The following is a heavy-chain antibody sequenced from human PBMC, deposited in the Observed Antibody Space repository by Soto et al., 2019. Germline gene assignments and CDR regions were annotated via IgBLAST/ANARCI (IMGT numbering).Heavy chain of an antibody. CDR2: IYYSGST. CDR3: ARDFTYGDGGFDY. CDR1: GGSISSYY. J-gene: IGHJ4*02. Sequence: SETLSLTCTVSGGSISSYYWSWIRQPPGKGLEWIGYIYYSGSTNYNPSLKSRVTISVDTSKNQFSLKLSSVTAADTAVYYCARDFTYGDGGFDYWGQGTLVTVSS. V-gene: IGHV4-59*01. D-gene: IGHD4-17*01.